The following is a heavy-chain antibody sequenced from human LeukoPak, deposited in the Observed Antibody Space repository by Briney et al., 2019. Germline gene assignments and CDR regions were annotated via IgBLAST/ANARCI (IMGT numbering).Heavy chain of an antibody. Sequence: SETLSLTCTVSGGSISSSSHSWGWIRQPPGKGLEWIGSIYYSGSTCYNPSLKSRVTISVDTSKNQFSLKLSSVTAADTAVYYCARDWANCGGDCSPFDYWGQGTLVTVSS. V-gene: IGHV4-39*01. CDR3: ARDWANCGGDCSPFDY. D-gene: IGHD2-21*02. CDR2: IYYSGST. CDR1: GGSISSSSHS. J-gene: IGHJ4*02.